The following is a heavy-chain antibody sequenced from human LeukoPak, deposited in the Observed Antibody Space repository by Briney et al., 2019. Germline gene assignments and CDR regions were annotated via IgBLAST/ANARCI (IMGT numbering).Heavy chain of an antibody. CDR1: GFTFSNYA. J-gene: IGHJ1*01. V-gene: IGHV3-23*01. CDR2: ISGGGEST. D-gene: IGHD2-15*01. CDR3: ATPLSVLRYFQH. Sequence: GGSLRLSCAASGFTFSNYAMSWVRQAPGRGLEWVSTISGGGESTYYADSVKGRFTISRDNSKNTLYLQMNSLRAEDTAVYYCATPLSVLRYFQHWGQGTLVTVSS.